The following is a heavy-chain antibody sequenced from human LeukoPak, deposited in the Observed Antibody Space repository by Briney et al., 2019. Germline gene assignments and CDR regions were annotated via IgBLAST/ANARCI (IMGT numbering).Heavy chain of an antibody. CDR2: IRSKANSYAT. J-gene: IGHJ4*02. V-gene: IGHV3-73*01. CDR1: GFTFSGSA. Sequence: GGSLRLSCAASGFTFSGSAMHWVRQASGKGLEWVGRIRSKANSYATAYAASVKGRFTISRDDSKNTAYLQMNSLKTEDTAVYYCTRQGFRSGYYGDYWGQGTLVTVSS. D-gene: IGHD3-3*01. CDR3: TRQGFRSGYYGDY.